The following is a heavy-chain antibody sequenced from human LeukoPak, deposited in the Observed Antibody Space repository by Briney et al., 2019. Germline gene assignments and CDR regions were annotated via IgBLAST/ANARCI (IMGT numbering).Heavy chain of an antibody. J-gene: IGHJ4*02. Sequence: PGGSLRLSCAASGFTFSSYVMHWVRQAPGKGLGWVAFIRYDGSNKYYADSVKGRFTISRDNSKNTLYLQMNSLRAEDTAVYYCAKDPTSNYYDFWSGYYEDYWGQGTLVTVSS. D-gene: IGHD3-3*01. V-gene: IGHV3-30*02. CDR3: AKDPTSNYYDFWSGYYEDY. CDR1: GFTFSSYV. CDR2: IRYDGSNK.